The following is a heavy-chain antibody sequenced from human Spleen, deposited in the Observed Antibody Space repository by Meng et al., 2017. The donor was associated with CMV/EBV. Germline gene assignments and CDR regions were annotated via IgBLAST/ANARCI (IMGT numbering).Heavy chain of an antibody. J-gene: IGHJ5*02. Sequence: GGSLRLSCAASGFTFSSYAMHWVRQAPGKGLEWVAVISYDGSNKYYVDSVKGRFTISRDNSKNTLYLQMNSLRAEDTAVYYCARDQNGGNSGWFDPWGQGTLVTVSS. CDR1: GFTFSSYA. D-gene: IGHD4-23*01. CDR2: ISYDGSNK. CDR3: ARDQNGGNSGWFDP. V-gene: IGHV3-30*14.